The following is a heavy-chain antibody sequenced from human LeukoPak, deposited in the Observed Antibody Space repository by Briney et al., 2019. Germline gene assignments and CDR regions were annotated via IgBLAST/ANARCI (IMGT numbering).Heavy chain of an antibody. V-gene: IGHV4-39*01. D-gene: IGHD3-22*01. Sequence: SETLSLTCTVSGGSISSSSYYWGWIRQPPGKGLEWIGSIYYVGSTYYNPSLKSRVTISVDTSKNQFSLKLSSVTAADTAAYYCARLTRNYYDSRSNAFDIWGQGTLVTVSS. CDR3: ARLTRNYYDSRSNAFDI. CDR2: IYYVGST. CDR1: GGSISSSSYY. J-gene: IGHJ3*02.